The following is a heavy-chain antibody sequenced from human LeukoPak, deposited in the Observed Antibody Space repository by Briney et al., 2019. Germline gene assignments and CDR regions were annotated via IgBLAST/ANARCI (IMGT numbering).Heavy chain of an antibody. CDR2: IPYDGSKK. CDR3: AKDLTVVVYYYYMDV. V-gene: IGHV3-30*02. CDR1: GFTFSNYG. D-gene: IGHD2-2*01. Sequence: PGGSLRLSCGASGFTFSNYGMHWVRQAPGKGLEWVAFIPYDGSKKYYADSMKGRFTISRDNSKNTLYLQMNSLRAEDTAVYYCAKDLTVVVYYYYMDVWGKGTTVTVSS. J-gene: IGHJ6*03.